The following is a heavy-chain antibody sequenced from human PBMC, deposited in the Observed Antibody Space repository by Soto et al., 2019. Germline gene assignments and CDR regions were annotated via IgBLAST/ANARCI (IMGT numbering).Heavy chain of an antibody. D-gene: IGHD3-22*01. V-gene: IGHV4-34*01. CDR2: INHSGST. CDR3: ARGGYFDSSNYLAY. Sequence: SETLSLTCAVYGGSFSDYYWSWIRQPPGKGLEWIGEINHSGSTNYNPSLKSRVTISVDTSKNQFSLKLSSVTAADTAVYYCARGGYFDSSNYLAYWGLGTLVTVSS. J-gene: IGHJ4*02. CDR1: GGSFSDYY.